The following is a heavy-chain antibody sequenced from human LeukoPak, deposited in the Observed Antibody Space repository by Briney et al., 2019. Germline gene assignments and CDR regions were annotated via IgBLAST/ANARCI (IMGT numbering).Heavy chain of an antibody. V-gene: IGHV3-33*08. D-gene: IGHD3-9*01. Sequence: GRSLRLSCAASGFTFSSESMHWVRQAPGKGLEWVAVIWYDGSNKYYADSVKGRFTISRDNSKNTLYLQMNSLRAEDTAVYYCARTMRPILTGYYSLDYWGQGTLVTVSS. CDR1: GFTFSSES. J-gene: IGHJ4*02. CDR3: ARTMRPILTGYYSLDY. CDR2: IWYDGSNK.